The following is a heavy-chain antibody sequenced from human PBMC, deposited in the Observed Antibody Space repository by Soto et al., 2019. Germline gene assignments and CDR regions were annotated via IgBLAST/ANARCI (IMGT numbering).Heavy chain of an antibody. CDR1: GYTFTRYG. CDR3: AKNGQPPYYYYSMDV. Sequence: QGQLVQSGAEVKKPGASVKVSCKASGYTFTRYGISWVRQAPGQGLEWMGWISGYNGDTKYAQKFQGRVTMTVDTSTTTAYMELRSLTSDDRAVYYCAKNGQPPYYYYSMDVWGQGTTVTVSS. V-gene: IGHV1-18*01. CDR2: ISGYNGDT. D-gene: IGHD2-8*01. J-gene: IGHJ6*02.